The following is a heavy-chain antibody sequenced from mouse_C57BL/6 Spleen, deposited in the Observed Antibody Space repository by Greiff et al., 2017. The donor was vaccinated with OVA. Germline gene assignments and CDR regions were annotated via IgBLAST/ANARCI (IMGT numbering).Heavy chain of an antibody. J-gene: IGHJ3*01. CDR3: ARSGYDYLAWFAY. V-gene: IGHV1-64*01. D-gene: IGHD2-4*01. Sequence: QVQLQQPGAELVKPGASVKLSCKASGYTFTSYWMHWVKQRPGQGLEWIGMIHPNSGSTNYNEKFKSKATLTVDKSSSTAYMQLSSLTSEDSAVYYCARSGYDYLAWFAYWGQGTLVTVSA. CDR1: GYTFTSYW. CDR2: IHPNSGST.